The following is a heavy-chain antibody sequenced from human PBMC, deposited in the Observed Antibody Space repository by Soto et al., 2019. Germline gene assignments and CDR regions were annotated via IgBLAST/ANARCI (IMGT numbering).Heavy chain of an antibody. J-gene: IGHJ4*02. CDR3: ARGPAGDYFDY. D-gene: IGHD2-2*01. CDR1: GGTFSSYT. CDR2: IIPILGIA. V-gene: IGHV1-69*02. Sequence: ASVKVSCKASGGTFSSYTISWVRQAPGQGLEWMGRIIPILGIANYAQKFQGRVTITADKSTSTAYMELSSLRSEDTAVYYCARGPAGDYFDYWGQGTLVTVSS.